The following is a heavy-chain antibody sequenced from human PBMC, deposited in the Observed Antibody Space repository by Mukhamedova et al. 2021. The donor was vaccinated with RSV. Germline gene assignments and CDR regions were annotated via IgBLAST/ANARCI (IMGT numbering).Heavy chain of an antibody. D-gene: IGHD3-10*01. Sequence: GLEWVAVISYDGSNKYYADSVKGRFTISRDNSKNTLYLQMNSLRAEDTAVYYCARDTGTTKVLYGSGSYTPLGYWGQGTLVTVSS. V-gene: IGHV3-30*04. CDR3: ARDTGTTKVLYGSGSYTPLGY. J-gene: IGHJ4*02. CDR2: ISYDGSNK.